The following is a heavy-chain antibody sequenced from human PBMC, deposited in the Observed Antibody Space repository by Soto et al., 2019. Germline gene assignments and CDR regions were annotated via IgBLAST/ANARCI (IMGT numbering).Heavy chain of an antibody. D-gene: IGHD2-2*01. J-gene: IGHJ3*02. CDR2: IYPGDSDT. CDR1: GYSFTSYW. CDR3: ARQILDIVVVPAATWGAFDI. V-gene: IGHV5-51*01. Sequence: PGESLKISCKGSGYSFTSYWIGWVRQMPGKGLERMRIIYPGDSDTRYSPSFQGQDNISADKSISTAYLQWSSLKASDTAMYYCARQILDIVVVPAATWGAFDIWGQGTMVTVSS.